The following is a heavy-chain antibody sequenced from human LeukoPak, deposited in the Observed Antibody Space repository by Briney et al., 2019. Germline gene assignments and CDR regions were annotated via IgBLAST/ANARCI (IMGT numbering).Heavy chain of an antibody. Sequence: SETLSLTCTVSGYSISSGYYWGWIRQPPGKGLEWIGSIYHSGSTYYNPSLKSRVTISVDTSKNQFSLKLSSVTAADTAVYYCARQLWDYYDSSGYYYDYWGQGTLVTVSS. CDR2: IYHSGST. V-gene: IGHV4-38-2*02. J-gene: IGHJ4*02. CDR1: GYSISSGYY. CDR3: ARQLWDYYDSSGYYYDY. D-gene: IGHD3-22*01.